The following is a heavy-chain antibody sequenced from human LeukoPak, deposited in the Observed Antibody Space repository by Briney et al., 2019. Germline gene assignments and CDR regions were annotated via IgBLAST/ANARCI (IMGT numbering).Heavy chain of an antibody. CDR1: GGSFSGYY. J-gene: IGHJ5*02. V-gene: IGHV4-34*01. Sequence: SETLSLTCAVYGGSFSGYYWSWIRQPPGKGLEWIGEINHSGSTNYNPSLKSRVTISVDTSKNQFSLKLSSVTAADTAVYYCARGKWFDPWGQGTLVTVSS. CDR2: INHSGST. CDR3: ARGKWFDP.